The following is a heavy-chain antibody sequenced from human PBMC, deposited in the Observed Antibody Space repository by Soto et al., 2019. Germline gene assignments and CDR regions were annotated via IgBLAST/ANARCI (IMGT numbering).Heavy chain of an antibody. Sequence: GASVKGSCKASGYTFTGYYMHWVRQAPGQGLEWMGWINPNSGGTNYAQKFPGRVTMTRDTSISTAYMELSRLRSDDTAVYYCARQWAIAAANWFDPWGQGTLVTVSS. CDR3: ARQWAIAAANWFDP. D-gene: IGHD6-13*01. V-gene: IGHV1-2*02. CDR2: INPNSGGT. CDR1: GYTFTGYY. J-gene: IGHJ5*02.